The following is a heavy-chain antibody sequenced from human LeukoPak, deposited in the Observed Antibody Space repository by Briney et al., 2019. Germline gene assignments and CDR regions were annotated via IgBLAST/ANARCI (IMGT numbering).Heavy chain of an antibody. CDR2: IGTSSTTI. J-gene: IGHJ6*03. CDR3: ARFAAGGSYYYYMDV. Sequence: GGSLRLSCAASGFTFSSYTITWVGKPPGKGLEWVSNIGTSSTTIYYADSVKGRFTISRDNAKNSLYLQMNSLRADDTAVYYCARFAAGGSYYYYMDVWGKGTTVTVSS. V-gene: IGHV3-48*01. CDR1: GFTFSSYT. D-gene: IGHD6-25*01.